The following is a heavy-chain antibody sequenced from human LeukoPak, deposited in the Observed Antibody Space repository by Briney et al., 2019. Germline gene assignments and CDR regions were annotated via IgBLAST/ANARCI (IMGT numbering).Heavy chain of an antibody. J-gene: IGHJ6*02. CDR3: ARARYYDILIGSSAYYGMDV. Sequence: GRSLRLSCAASGFTFSSYAMHWVRQAPGKGLEWVAIISYDGSSKYYADSVKGRFTISRDNSKNTLYLQMNSLRAEDPAVYFCARARYYDILIGSSAYYGMDVWGQGTTVTVSS. D-gene: IGHD3-9*01. CDR1: GFTFSSYA. CDR2: ISYDGSSK. V-gene: IGHV3-30-3*01.